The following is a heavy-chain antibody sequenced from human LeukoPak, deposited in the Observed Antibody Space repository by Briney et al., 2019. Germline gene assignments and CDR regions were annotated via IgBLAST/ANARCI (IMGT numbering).Heavy chain of an antibody. V-gene: IGHV3-23*01. CDR3: AKVRGYNFDYEVDF. CDR1: GFAFSNYW. D-gene: IGHD5-18*01. Sequence: QPGGSLRLSCAASGFAFSNYWMHWVRQAPGKGLEWVSGVSGSGGATNYADSVKGRFTISRDNSKDTLYLQMNSLRAEDTAVYYCAKVRGYNFDYEVDFWGQGTLVTVSS. CDR2: VSGSGGAT. J-gene: IGHJ4*02.